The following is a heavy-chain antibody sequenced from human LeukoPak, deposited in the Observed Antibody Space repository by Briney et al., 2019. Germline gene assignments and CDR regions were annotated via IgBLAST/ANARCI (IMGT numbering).Heavy chain of an antibody. Sequence: GGSLRLSCAASGFTFSSYGMHWVRQAPGKGLEWVAVISYDGSNKYYADSVKGRFTISRDNSKNTLYLQMNSLRAEDTAVYYCAKVPTGHRSSTSCHDYWGQGTLVTVSS. J-gene: IGHJ4*02. V-gene: IGHV3-30*18. CDR2: ISYDGSNK. CDR3: AKVPTGHRSSTSCHDY. D-gene: IGHD2-2*01. CDR1: GFTFSSYG.